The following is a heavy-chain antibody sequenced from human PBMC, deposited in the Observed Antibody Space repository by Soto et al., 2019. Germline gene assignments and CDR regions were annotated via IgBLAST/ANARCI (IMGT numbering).Heavy chain of an antibody. J-gene: IGHJ4*02. CDR1: GGSFSGYY. V-gene: IGHV4-34*01. D-gene: IGHD2-8*01. CDR3: ASGSLMVYANFDY. CDR2: INHSGST. Sequence: SETLSLTCAVYGGSFSGYYWSWIRQPPGKGLEWIGEINHSGSTKYHPALKSRVTISVDTSKNQFSLKLSSVTAADTAVYYCASGSLMVYANFDYWGQGTLVTVSS.